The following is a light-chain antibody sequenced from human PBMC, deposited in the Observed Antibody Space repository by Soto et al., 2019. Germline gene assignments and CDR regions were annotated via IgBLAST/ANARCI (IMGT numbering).Light chain of an antibody. CDR1: SSDVGGYNY. CDR2: EVS. V-gene: IGLV2-8*01. Sequence: QSALTQPPSASGSPGQSVTISCIGTSSDVGGYNYVSWYQQHPGKAPKLMIYEVSKRPSGVPDRFSGSKSGXTASXTVSGLQAEDEADYYCSSYAASNNLGVFGGGTKLTVL. CDR3: SSYAASNNLGV. J-gene: IGLJ2*01.